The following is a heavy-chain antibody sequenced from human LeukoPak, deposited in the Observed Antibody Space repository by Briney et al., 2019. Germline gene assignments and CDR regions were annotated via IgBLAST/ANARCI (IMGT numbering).Heavy chain of an antibody. Sequence: PGGPLRLSCAASGFTFSTHWMSWVRQAPGKGLEWVASIKHDGSEKYYVDSVKGRFTISRDNARNSLYLQVNSLRAEDTAVYYCARPFYEFWSGSPGYWGQGTLVTVSS. J-gene: IGHJ4*02. CDR2: IKHDGSEK. CDR1: GFTFSTHW. V-gene: IGHV3-7*01. D-gene: IGHD3-3*01. CDR3: ARPFYEFWSGSPGY.